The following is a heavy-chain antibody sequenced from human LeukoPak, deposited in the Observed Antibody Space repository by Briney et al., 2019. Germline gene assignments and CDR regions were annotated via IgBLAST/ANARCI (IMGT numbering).Heavy chain of an antibody. Sequence: ASVKVSCKASGYTFTSYDINRVRQATGQGLEWMGWMNPNSGNTGYAQKFQGRVTMTRNTSISTAYMELSSLRSEDTAVYYCARYCSSTSCYGIDYWGQGTLVTVSS. CDR2: MNPNSGNT. D-gene: IGHD2-2*01. CDR3: ARYCSSTSCYGIDY. CDR1: GYTFTSYD. V-gene: IGHV1-8*01. J-gene: IGHJ4*02.